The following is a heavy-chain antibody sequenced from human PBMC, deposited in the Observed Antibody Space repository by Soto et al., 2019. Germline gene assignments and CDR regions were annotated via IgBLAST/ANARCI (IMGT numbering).Heavy chain of an antibody. J-gene: IGHJ4*02. V-gene: IGHV1-69*12. CDR3: ARSAHDYGDRFGFDY. Sequence: QVQLVQSGAEVKKPGSSVKVSCKASGGTFSSYAISWVRQAPGQGLEWMGGIIPIFGTANYAQKFQGRVTITADESTSTAYMELSSLRSEDTAVYYGARSAHDYGDRFGFDYWGQGTLVTVSS. CDR1: GGTFSSYA. CDR2: IIPIFGTA. D-gene: IGHD4-17*01.